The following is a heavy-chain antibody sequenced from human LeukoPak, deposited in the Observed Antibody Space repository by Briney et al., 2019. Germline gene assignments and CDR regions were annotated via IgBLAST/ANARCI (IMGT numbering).Heavy chain of an antibody. Sequence: GGSLRLSCPASGFTFSNYNMNWVRQAPGKGLEWVSSISSSNNYIYYADSVKGRFTISRDNAKNSLYLQMNSLRAEDTAVYYCARRSPTSYFDYWGQGTPVTVSS. CDR1: GFTFSNYN. V-gene: IGHV3-21*01. CDR2: ISSSNNYI. J-gene: IGHJ4*02. CDR3: ARRSPTSYFDY.